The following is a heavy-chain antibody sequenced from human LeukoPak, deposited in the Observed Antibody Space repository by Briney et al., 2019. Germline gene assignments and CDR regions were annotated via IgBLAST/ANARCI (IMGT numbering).Heavy chain of an antibody. CDR2: INPNSGGT. CDR1: GYTFTGYY. CDR3: ARDYYDTSGYYYYYYYMDV. J-gene: IGHJ6*03. D-gene: IGHD3-22*01. Sequence: ASVKVPCKASGYTFTGYYMHWVRQAPGQGLEWMGWINPNSGGTNYAQKLQGRVTMTTDTSTSTAYMELSSLRSEDTAVYYCARDYYDTSGYYYYYYYMDVWGKGTTVTISS. V-gene: IGHV1-2*02.